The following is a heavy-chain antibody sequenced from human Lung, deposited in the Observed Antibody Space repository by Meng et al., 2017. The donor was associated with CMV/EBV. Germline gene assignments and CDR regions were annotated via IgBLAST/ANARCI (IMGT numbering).Heavy chain of an antibody. CDR1: GFIFSGEW. CDR2: IKPDGSAA. CDR3: ATNKGFNYLHF. Sequence: GESXKISCEASGFIFSGEWMAWVRQAPGKGLEWLGNIKPDGSAAEYADSVRGRFTISRDNARNSLYLQMNSLRAEDTAVYFCATNKGFNYLHFWGHGTLVTVSS. V-gene: IGHV3-7*01. J-gene: IGHJ4*01.